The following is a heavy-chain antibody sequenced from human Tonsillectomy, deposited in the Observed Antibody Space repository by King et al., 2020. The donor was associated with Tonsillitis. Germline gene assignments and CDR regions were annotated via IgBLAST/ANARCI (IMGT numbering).Heavy chain of an antibody. J-gene: IGHJ4*02. CDR2: IKQDGSEK. CDR3: ARDALTDSSGYYYSDFDY. CDR1: GFTFSSYW. D-gene: IGHD3-22*01. Sequence: VQLVESGGGLVQPGGSLRLSCAASGFTFSSYWMSWVRQAPGKGLEWVANIKQDGSEKYYVDSVKGRFTISSDNAKNSLYLQMNSLRAEDTAVYYCARDALTDSSGYYYSDFDYWGQGTLVTVSS. V-gene: IGHV3-7*01.